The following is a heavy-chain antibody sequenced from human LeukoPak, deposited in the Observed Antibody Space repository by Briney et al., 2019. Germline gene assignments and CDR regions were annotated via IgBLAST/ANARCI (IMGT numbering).Heavy chain of an antibody. V-gene: IGHV4-4*07. CDR2: IYPTGST. CDR1: GGSLRSYY. CDR3: ARQIAVAGKAGFDY. Sequence: KPSDPLSLTCSLSGGSLRSYYWTCVRQPARKGLEWIGRIYPTGSTNYNPSLNSRVTRSVDTSMNQFSLKLSAVSAAGRAVYFCARQIAVAGKAGFDYWGQGTLVTVSS. J-gene: IGHJ4*02. D-gene: IGHD6-19*01.